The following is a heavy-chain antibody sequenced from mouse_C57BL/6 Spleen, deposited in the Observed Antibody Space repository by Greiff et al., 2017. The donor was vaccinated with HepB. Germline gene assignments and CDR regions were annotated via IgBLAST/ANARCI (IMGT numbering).Heavy chain of an antibody. CDR3: AIDYDVGFAY. D-gene: IGHD2-4*01. CDR2: ISSGSSTI. V-gene: IGHV5-17*01. CDR1: GFTFSDYG. J-gene: IGHJ3*01. Sequence: EVKLMESGGGLVKPGGSLKLSCAASGFTFSDYGMHWVRQAPEKGLEWVAYISSGSSTIYYADTVKGRFTISRDNAKNTLFLQMTSLRSEDTAMYYCAIDYDVGFAYWGQGTLVTVSA.